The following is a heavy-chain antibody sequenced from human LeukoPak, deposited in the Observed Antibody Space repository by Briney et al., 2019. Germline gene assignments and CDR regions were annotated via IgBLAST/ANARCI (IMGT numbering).Heavy chain of an antibody. CDR1: GFTFSSYS. D-gene: IGHD3-10*01. CDR2: ISSSSSYI. CDR3: ARAALYGSGSYWVDY. J-gene: IGHJ4*02. Sequence: GGSLRLSCAASGFTFSSYSMNWVRQAPGKGLEWVSSISSSSSYIYYADSVKGRFTISRDNAKNSLYLQMNSLRAEDTAVYYCARAALYGSGSYWVDYWGQGTLVTVSS. V-gene: IGHV3-21*01.